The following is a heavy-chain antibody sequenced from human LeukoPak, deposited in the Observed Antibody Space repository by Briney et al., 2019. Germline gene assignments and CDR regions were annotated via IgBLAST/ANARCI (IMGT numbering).Heavy chain of an antibody. D-gene: IGHD3-10*01. Sequence: ASVKVSCKASGYTFTSYGTSWVRQAPGQGLEWMGWISAYNGNTNYAQKLQGRVTMTTDTSTSTAYMELRSLRSDDTAVYYCARDRPYYYGSGSPPDVWGQGTTVTVSS. CDR3: ARDRPYYYGSGSPPDV. CDR2: ISAYNGNT. J-gene: IGHJ6*02. CDR1: GYTFTSYG. V-gene: IGHV1-18*01.